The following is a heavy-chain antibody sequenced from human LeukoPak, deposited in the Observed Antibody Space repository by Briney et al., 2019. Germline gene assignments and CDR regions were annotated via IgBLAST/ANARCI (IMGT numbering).Heavy chain of an antibody. V-gene: IGHV4-34*01. Sequence: KTSETLSLTCAVYGGSFSGYYWSWIRQPPGKGLECIREINHSEGTNYNPSLKSRVTISVDTSKNQFTLKLSSVTDADTAVYYCTRGHSWYYYYGMDVWGQGTPVTVSS. CDR1: GGSFSGYY. D-gene: IGHD6-13*01. CDR3: TRGHSWYYYYGMDV. CDR2: INHSEGT. J-gene: IGHJ6*02.